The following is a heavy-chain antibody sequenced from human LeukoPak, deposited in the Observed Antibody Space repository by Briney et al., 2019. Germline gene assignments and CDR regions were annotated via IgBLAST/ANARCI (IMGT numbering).Heavy chain of an antibody. D-gene: IGHD1-26*01. J-gene: IGHJ4*02. CDR3: ARHYGGSYSAGYYFDY. V-gene: IGHV4-34*01. CDR1: GGSFSGYY. CDR2: INHSGST. Sequence: PSETLSLTCAVYGGSFSGYYWSWIRQPPGKGLEWIGEINHSGSTNYNPSLKSRVTISVDTSKNQFSLKLSSVTAADTAVYYCARHYGGSYSAGYYFDYWGQGTLVTVSS.